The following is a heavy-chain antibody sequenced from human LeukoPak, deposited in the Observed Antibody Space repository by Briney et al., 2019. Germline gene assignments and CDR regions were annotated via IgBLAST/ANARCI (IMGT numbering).Heavy chain of an antibody. CDR2: IYSGGST. CDR1: GFTVSSNY. Sequence: PGGSLRLSCAASGFTVSSNYMSWVRQAPGKGLEWVSVIYSGGSTYYADSVKGRFTISRDNSKNTLYLQMNSPRAEDTAVYYCARDIAGAHYYYYYMDVWGKGTTVTVSS. CDR3: ARDIAGAHYYYYYMDV. D-gene: IGHD6-13*01. J-gene: IGHJ6*03. V-gene: IGHV3-53*01.